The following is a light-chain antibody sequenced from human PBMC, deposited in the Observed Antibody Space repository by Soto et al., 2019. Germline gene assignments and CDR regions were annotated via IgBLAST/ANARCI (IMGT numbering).Light chain of an antibody. Sequence: QSVLTQSPSASASQGASVKLTCTLSSGHSDYAIAWHQQQPEKGPRYLMKVTSDGSHTKGDGIPDRFSGSSSGADRYLTISSLRSDDEADYYCQAWGTGGVFGGGTKVTVL. CDR2: VTSDGSH. V-gene: IGLV4-69*01. CDR1: SGHSDYA. J-gene: IGLJ3*02. CDR3: QAWGTGGV.